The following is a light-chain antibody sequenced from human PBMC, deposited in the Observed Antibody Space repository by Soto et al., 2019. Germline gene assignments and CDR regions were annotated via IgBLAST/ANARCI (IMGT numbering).Light chain of an antibody. CDR1: QSISSY. J-gene: IGKJ1*01. CDR3: QQSYRSPT. Sequence: DIQMTQSPSTLSATAGDRVTITCRASQSISSYLNWYQQKPGKAPKLLIYAASTLQFGVPSRFSGSGSGTDFTLTISSLQPEDFATYYCQQSYRSPTFGQGTKVDIK. V-gene: IGKV1-39*01. CDR2: AAS.